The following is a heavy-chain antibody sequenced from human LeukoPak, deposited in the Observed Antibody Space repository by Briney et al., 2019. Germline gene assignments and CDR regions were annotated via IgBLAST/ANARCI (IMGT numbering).Heavy chain of an antibody. Sequence: GRSLRLSCAASGFTFSSYAMHWVRQAPGKGLEWVSYVSGSGSTIYYADSVKGRFTISRDNAKNSLYLQMSSLRAEDTALYYCARDGGQQRVTWYFDLWGRGTQVTVSS. D-gene: IGHD6-13*01. V-gene: IGHV3-48*03. CDR1: GFTFSSYA. CDR2: VSGSGSTI. CDR3: ARDGGQQRVTWYFDL. J-gene: IGHJ2*01.